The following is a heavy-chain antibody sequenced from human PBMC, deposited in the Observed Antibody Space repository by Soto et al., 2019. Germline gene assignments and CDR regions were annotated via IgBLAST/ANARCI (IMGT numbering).Heavy chain of an antibody. D-gene: IGHD3-3*01. V-gene: IGHV1-8*01. CDR1: GYTYASYD. CDR3: ARSDDSYYDFWSGYYTKKYYFDY. CDR2: MNPSSCNT. J-gene: IGHJ4*02. Sequence: PAKASSKASGYTYASYDINWVRQANEQGLERMGWMNPSSCNTGYAQKFQGRVTMTRNTSISTAYMELSSLRSEDTAVYYCARSDDSYYDFWSGYYTKKYYFDYWGQGTLVTVSS.